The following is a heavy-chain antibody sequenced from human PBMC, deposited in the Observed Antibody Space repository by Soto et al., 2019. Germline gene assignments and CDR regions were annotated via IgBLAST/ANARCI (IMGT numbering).Heavy chain of an antibody. V-gene: IGHV1-69*12. Sequence: QVQLVQAGAEVKKPGSSVKVSCKASGGTFSSYAINWVRQAPGQGLEWMGGIIPIFGTADYAQKFQGRVTITADQSTSTAYMELSSLRSEDTAVYYCAQCLLGVNYYYGMDVWGQGTTVTVSS. CDR3: AQCLLGVNYYYGMDV. CDR2: IIPIFGTA. CDR1: GGTFSSYA. D-gene: IGHD3-16*01. J-gene: IGHJ6*02.